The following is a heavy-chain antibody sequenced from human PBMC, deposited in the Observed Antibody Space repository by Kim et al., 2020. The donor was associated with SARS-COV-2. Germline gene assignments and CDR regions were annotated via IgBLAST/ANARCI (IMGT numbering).Heavy chain of an antibody. CDR2: ISGSGGST. J-gene: IGHJ6*02. V-gene: IGHV3-23*01. Sequence: GGSLRLSCAASGFSFSSYAMSWVRQAPGKGLEWVSAISGSGGSTYYADSVKGRFTISRDNSKNTLYLQMNSLRAEDTAVYYCKSTVTGSHDYYYGIDVWGQGTTVTVSS. CDR3: KSTVTGSHDYYYGIDV. CDR1: GFSFSSYA. D-gene: IGHD4-17*01.